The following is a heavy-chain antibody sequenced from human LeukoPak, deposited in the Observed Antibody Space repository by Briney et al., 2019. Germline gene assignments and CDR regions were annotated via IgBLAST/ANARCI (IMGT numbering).Heavy chain of an antibody. V-gene: IGHV3-20*04. CDR1: RFIFDDYG. J-gene: IGHJ1*01. CDR2: INWNGGST. CDR3: AKDPARYYDILTGRPGEAEYFQH. D-gene: IGHD3-9*01. Sequence: GGSLRLSCAASRFIFDDYGMSWVRQAPGKGLEWVSGINWNGGSTGYADSVKGRFTISRDNSKNTLYLQMNSLRAEDTAVYYCAKDPARYYDILTGRPGEAEYFQHWGQGTLVTVSS.